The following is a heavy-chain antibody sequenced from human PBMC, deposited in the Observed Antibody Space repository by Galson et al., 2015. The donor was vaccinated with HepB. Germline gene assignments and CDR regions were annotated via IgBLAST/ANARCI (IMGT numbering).Heavy chain of an antibody. D-gene: IGHD6-19*01. V-gene: IGHV1-46*01. Sequence: SVKVSCKASGYTFTSYYMHWVRQAPGQGLEWMGIINPSGGSTSYAQKFQGRVTMTRDTSTSTVYMELSSLRSEDTAVYYCARDLFETAMYSSGWEGDYWGQGTLVTVSS. CDR1: GYTFTSYY. CDR3: ARDLFETAMYSSGWEGDY. J-gene: IGHJ4*02. CDR2: INPSGGST.